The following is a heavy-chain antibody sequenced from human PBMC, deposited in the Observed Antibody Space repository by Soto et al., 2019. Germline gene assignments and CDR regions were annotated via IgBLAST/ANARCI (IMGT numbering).Heavy chain of an antibody. CDR2: IYYSGST. CDR1: GCSLSSYY. D-gene: IGHD4-17*01. V-gene: IGHV4-59*01. Sequence: SGTLSLTCTVSGCSLSSYYWSWIRQPPGKGLEWIGYIYYSGSTNYNPSLKSRVTISVDTSKNQFSLKLSSVTAADTAVYYCAYDDYGDYVFDYWGQGTLVTVSS. J-gene: IGHJ4*02. CDR3: AYDDYGDYVFDY.